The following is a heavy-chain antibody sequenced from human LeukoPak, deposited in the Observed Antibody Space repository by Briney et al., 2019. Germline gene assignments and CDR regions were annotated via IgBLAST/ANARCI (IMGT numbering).Heavy chain of an antibody. V-gene: IGHV3-23*01. CDR1: GFTFSSSA. J-gene: IGHJ3*02. D-gene: IGHD6-6*01. CDR3: AKDHSSFGAFDI. Sequence: GGSLRLSCAASGFTFSSSAMHWVRQAPGKGLEWVSAISGSGGSTYYADSVKGRFTISRDNPKNTLYLQMNSLRAEDTAVYYCAKDHSSFGAFDIWGQGTMVTVSS. CDR2: ISGSGGST.